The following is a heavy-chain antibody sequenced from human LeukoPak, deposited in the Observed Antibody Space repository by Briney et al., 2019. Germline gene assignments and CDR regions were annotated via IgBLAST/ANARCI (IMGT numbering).Heavy chain of an antibody. Sequence: PSETLSLTCAVYGGSFSGYYWSWLRQPPGKGLEWSGEINHSGSTNYNPYLKSRVTISVDTSKNQFSLKLSSVTAADTAVYYCARLRIRGYCSSTSCYPWGQGTLVTVSS. CDR2: INHSGST. V-gene: IGHV4-34*01. J-gene: IGHJ5*02. CDR3: ARLRIRGYCSSTSCYP. CDR1: GGSFSGYY. D-gene: IGHD2-2*01.